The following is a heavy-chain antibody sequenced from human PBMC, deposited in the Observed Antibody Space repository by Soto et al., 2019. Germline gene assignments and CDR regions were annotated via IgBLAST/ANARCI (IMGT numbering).Heavy chain of an antibody. CDR1: GYTFTSYY. J-gene: IGHJ3*02. D-gene: IGHD5-18*01. CDR2: INPSGGST. V-gene: IGHV1-46*01. Sequence: DSVKVSCKASGYTFTSYYMHWVRQAPGQGLEWMGIINPSGGSTSYAQKFQGRVTMTRDTSTSKVYMELSSLRSEDTAVYYCARDCFVDTAIVSDAFDICGQGTMVTVSS. CDR3: ARDCFVDTAIVSDAFDI.